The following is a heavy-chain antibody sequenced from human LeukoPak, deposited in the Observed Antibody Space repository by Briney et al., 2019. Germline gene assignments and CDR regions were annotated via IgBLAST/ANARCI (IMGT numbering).Heavy chain of an antibody. CDR3: ARARHCSSTSCFVMQKIFDY. CDR2: INPNSGGT. CDR1: GYTFTGYY. V-gene: IGHV1-2*02. Sequence: ASVKVSCKASGYTFTGYYMHWVRQAPGQGLEWMGWINPNSGGTNYAQKFQGRVTMTRDTSISTAYMELSRLRSDDTAVYYCARARHCSSTSCFVMQKIFDYWGQGTLVTVSS. J-gene: IGHJ4*02. D-gene: IGHD2-2*01.